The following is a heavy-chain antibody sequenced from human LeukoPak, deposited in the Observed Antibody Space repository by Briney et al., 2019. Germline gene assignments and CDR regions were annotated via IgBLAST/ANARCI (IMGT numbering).Heavy chain of an antibody. CDR3: ARTTMIVVVAPFDY. D-gene: IGHD3-22*01. Sequence: SVKVSCKASGGTFSSYAISWVRQAPGQGLEWMGRIIPILGIANYAQKFQGRVTITADESTSTAYMELSSLRSEDTAVYYCARTTMIVVVAPFDYWGQGTLVTVSS. V-gene: IGHV1-69*04. CDR1: GGTFSSYA. J-gene: IGHJ4*02. CDR2: IIPILGIA.